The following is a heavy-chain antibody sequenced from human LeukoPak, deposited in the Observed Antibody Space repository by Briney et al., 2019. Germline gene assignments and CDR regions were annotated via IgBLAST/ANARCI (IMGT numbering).Heavy chain of an antibody. CDR3: AREYYYDSSGSFDY. V-gene: IGHV3-7*01. D-gene: IGHD3-22*01. J-gene: IGHJ4*01. Sequence: GGSLRLSCAASGFTFSSYWMIWVRQAPGKGLEWVANIKQDGSEKYYVDSVKGRFTISRDNAKNSLYLQMNSLRAEDTAVYYCAREYYYDSSGSFDYWGPRTLGSVSS. CDR1: GFTFSSYW. CDR2: IKQDGSEK.